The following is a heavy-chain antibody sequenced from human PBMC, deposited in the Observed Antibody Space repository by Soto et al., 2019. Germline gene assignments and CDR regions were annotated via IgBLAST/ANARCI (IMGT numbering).Heavy chain of an antibody. CDR2: ISTDNGNT. D-gene: IGHD2-2*01. CDR1: GYAFSSHG. J-gene: IGHJ6*02. Sequence: QVQLVQSGAEVKKPGASVKVSCKASGYAFSSHGITWVRRAPGHGLEWMGWISTDNGNTNYAQKFQGRVTTTTDTSTTTAYIDLRSPTSDDTAVYYCTRCLGLPAGINFLPSYYTMDVWGQGTTVTVSS. V-gene: IGHV1-18*01. CDR3: TRCLGLPAGINFLPSYYTMDV.